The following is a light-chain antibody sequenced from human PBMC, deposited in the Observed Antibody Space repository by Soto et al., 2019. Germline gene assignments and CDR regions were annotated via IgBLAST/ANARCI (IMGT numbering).Light chain of an antibody. CDR2: DVS. J-gene: IGLJ2*01. CDR3: CSYTSSSPFV. CDR1: SSDVGGYNY. V-gene: IGLV2-14*03. Sequence: QSALTQPASVSGSPGQSITISCTGTSSDVGGYNYVSWYQQHPGKAPKLLIYDVSNRPSGVSNRFSSSKSGNTASLTISGLQAEDEADYYCCSYTSSSPFVFGGGTKLTVL.